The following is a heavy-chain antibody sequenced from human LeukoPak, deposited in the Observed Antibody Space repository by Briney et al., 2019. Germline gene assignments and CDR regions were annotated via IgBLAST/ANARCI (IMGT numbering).Heavy chain of an antibody. J-gene: IGHJ4*02. V-gene: IGHV4-34*01. D-gene: IGHD3-10*01. CDR3: ARRRRGKLLWFGELSFFDY. CDR2: INHSGST. Sequence: SETLSLTCAVYGGSFSGYYWSWIRQPPGKGLEWIGEINHSGSTNYNPSLKSRVTISVDTSKNQFSLKLSSVTAADTAVYYCARRRRGKLLWFGELSFFDYWGQGTLVTVSS. CDR1: GGSFSGYY.